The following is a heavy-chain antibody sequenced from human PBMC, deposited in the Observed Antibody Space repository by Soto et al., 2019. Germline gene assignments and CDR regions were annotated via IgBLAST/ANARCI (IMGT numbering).Heavy chain of an antibody. V-gene: IGHV4-59*01. Sequence: QVQLQESGPGLVKPSETLSLTCTVSGGSISDYYWSWIRQPPGKGLEWIAYIYYSGRTNYNPSLKSRVSTSVDASKNQFSLRLSSVTAADTAVYYCARGDNNYYYYYYMDVWAKGPRSPSP. CDR1: GGSISDYY. J-gene: IGHJ6*03. CDR2: IYYSGRT. CDR3: ARGDNNYYYYYYMDV.